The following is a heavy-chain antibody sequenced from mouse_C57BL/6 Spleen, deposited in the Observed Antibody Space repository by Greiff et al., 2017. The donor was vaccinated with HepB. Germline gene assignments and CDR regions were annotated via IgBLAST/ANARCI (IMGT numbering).Heavy chain of an antibody. V-gene: IGHV1-55*01. CDR3: ARCGDPYYGSSYDVLFDY. Sequence: QVQLQQPGAELVKPGASVKMSCKASGYTFTSYWITWVKQRPGQGLEWIGDIYPGSGSTNYNEKFKSKATLTVDTSSSTAYMQLSSLTSEDSAVYYCARCGDPYYGSSYDVLFDYWGQGTTLTVSS. D-gene: IGHD1-1*01. J-gene: IGHJ2*01. CDR2: IYPGSGST. CDR1: GYTFTSYW.